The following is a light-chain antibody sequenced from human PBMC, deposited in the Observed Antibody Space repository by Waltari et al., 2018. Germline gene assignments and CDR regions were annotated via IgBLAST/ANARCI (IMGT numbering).Light chain of an antibody. Sequence: QSVLTQPPSASGTPGQRVTISCSGSSSSIGTNTLNWYQHLPGTAPKLLIYNNDQRPSGFPDRFSGSKSGTSASLAISGLQSEDEADYYCAAWDDSLNGWVFGGGTKLTVL. V-gene: IGLV1-44*01. CDR3: AAWDDSLNGWV. CDR2: NND. CDR1: SSSIGTNT. J-gene: IGLJ3*02.